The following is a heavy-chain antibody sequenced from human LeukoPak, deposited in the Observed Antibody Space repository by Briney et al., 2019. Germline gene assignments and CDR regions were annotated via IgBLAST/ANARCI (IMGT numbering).Heavy chain of an antibody. V-gene: IGHV3-30*02. Sequence: GGSLRLSCAASGFTFSSYGMHWVRQAPGKGLEWVAFIRYDGSNKYYADSVKGRFTSSRDNSKNTLYLQVNSLRAEDTAVYYCAKDTLRAPYSGSYQGYYFDYWGQGTLVTVSS. J-gene: IGHJ4*02. D-gene: IGHD1-26*01. CDR1: GFTFSSYG. CDR2: IRYDGSNK. CDR3: AKDTLRAPYSGSYQGYYFDY.